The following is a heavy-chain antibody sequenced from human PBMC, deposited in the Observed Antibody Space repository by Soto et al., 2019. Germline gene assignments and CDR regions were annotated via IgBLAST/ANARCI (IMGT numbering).Heavy chain of an antibody. CDR3: ARLGIAAAATFDY. CDR1: GGSISSSSYY. CDR2: IYYSGST. D-gene: IGHD6-13*01. V-gene: IGHV4-39*01. J-gene: IGHJ4*02. Sequence: QLQLQESGPGLVKPSETLSLTCTVSGGSISSSSYYWGWIRQPPGKGLEWIGSIYYSGSTYYNPSLKSRVTISVDTSKNQFSLKLSSVTAADTAVYYCARLGIAAAATFDYWGQGTLVTVSS.